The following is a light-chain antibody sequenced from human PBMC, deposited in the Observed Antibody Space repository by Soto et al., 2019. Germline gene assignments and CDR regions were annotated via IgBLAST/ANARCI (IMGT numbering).Light chain of an antibody. CDR3: QTWGTV. V-gene: IGLV4-69*01. CDR1: SGHSSYA. Sequence: QSALTQSPSASASLGASVKLTCTLSSGHSSYAIAWHQQQPEKGPRYLMKLNSDGSHSKGDGIPDRFSGSSSGAERYLTISSLQSEDEADYYCQTWGTVFGGGTKLTVL. J-gene: IGLJ2*01. CDR2: LNSDGSH.